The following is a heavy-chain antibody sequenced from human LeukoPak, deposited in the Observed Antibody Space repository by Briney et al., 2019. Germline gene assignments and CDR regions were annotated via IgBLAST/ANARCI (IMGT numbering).Heavy chain of an antibody. V-gene: IGHV3-21*04. CDR2: ISSSSSYI. J-gene: IGHJ4*02. D-gene: IGHD5-24*01. Sequence: GSLRLSCAASGFTFSSYSMNWVRQAPGKGLEWVSSISSSSSYIYYADSVKGRFTISRDNAKNSLYLQMNSMRAEDTAVYYCARRSRDGYNYGGYFDYWGQGTLVTVSS. CDR3: ARRSRDGYNYGGYFDY. CDR1: GFTFSSYS.